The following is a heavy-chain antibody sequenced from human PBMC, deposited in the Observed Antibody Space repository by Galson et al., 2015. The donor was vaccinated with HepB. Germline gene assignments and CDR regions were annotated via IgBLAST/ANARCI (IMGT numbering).Heavy chain of an antibody. CDR2: TYYRSKWYF. CDR3: ARGGSGSEVFRFDY. D-gene: IGHD3-10*01. J-gene: IGHJ4*02. CDR1: GDSVSNNDAS. V-gene: IGHV6-1*01. Sequence: CAISGDSVSNNDASWNRIRQSPSRGLEWLGRTYYRSKWYFDYGVSVKSRGTIDPDTSKNQVSLQLNSVTPEDTAVYYCARGGSGSEVFRFDYWGQGALVTVSS.